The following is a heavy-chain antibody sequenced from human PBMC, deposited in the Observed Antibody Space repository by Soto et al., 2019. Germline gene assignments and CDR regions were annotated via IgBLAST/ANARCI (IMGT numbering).Heavy chain of an antibody. CDR1: GGSISSSSYY. V-gene: IGHV4-39*01. CDR3: ASFAKSSSWPGGIGYYYYVMDV. Sequence: SETLSLTCTVSGGSISSSSYYWGWIRQPPGKGLEWIGSIYYSGSTYYNPSLKSRVTISVDTSKNQFSLKLSSVTAADTAVYYCASFAKSSSWPGGIGYYYYVMDVWGQGTTV. J-gene: IGHJ6*02. CDR2: IYYSGST. D-gene: IGHD6-13*01.